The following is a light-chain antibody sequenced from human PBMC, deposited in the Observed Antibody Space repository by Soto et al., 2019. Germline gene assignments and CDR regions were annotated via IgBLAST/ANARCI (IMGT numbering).Light chain of an antibody. CDR3: SSYTSSSTRV. CDR1: STDVGGYNY. Sequence: QSALTQPASVSGSPGQSIAISCTGTSTDVGGYNYVSWYQQHPGKAPKLLISDVSNRPSGVSSRFSGSKSGDTASLTISVPQTEDEADYYCSSYTSSSTRVFGGGTKLTVL. CDR2: DVS. J-gene: IGLJ3*02. V-gene: IGLV2-14*03.